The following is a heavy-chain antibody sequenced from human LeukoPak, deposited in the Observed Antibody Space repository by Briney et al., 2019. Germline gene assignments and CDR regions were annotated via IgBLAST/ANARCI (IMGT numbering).Heavy chain of an antibody. CDR3: ARAWLPGVPDDDFDI. J-gene: IGHJ3*02. Sequence: ASVKVSCKASGYTFTSYGISWVRQAPGQGLEWMGWISAYNGNTNYAQKLQGRVTMTTDTSTSTAYMELRSLRSDDTAVYYCARAWLPGVPDDDFDIWGQGTMVTVSS. V-gene: IGHV1-18*01. D-gene: IGHD5-18*01. CDR1: GYTFTSYG. CDR2: ISAYNGNT.